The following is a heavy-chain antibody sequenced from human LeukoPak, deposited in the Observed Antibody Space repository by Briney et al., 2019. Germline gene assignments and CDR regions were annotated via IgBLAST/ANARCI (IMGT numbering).Heavy chain of an antibody. CDR3: ARGPYDSSGYYFVY. Sequence: GGSLRLSCAAAGFTFSSYWMHWVRQAPGKGLVWVSRINTDGSVTTYADSVKGRFTISRDNAKNTLYLQMNSLRAEDTAMYYCARGPYDSSGYYFVYWGQGTLVTVSS. CDR1: GFTFSSYW. J-gene: IGHJ4*02. V-gene: IGHV3-74*01. D-gene: IGHD3-22*01. CDR2: INTDGSVT.